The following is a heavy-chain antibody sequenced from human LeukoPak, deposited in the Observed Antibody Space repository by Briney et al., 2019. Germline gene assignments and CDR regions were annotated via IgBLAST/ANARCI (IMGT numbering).Heavy chain of an antibody. CDR1: GGSISSGSYY. D-gene: IGHD2-2*01. Sequence: SQNLSRTCTVSGGSISSGSYYWSWIRQPAGKGLEWIGRIYTSGSTNYNPSLKSRVTISVDTSKNQFSLKLSSVTAADTAVYYCAREVVSAAKYDYWGQGTLVTASS. CDR3: AREVVSAAKYDY. J-gene: IGHJ4*02. V-gene: IGHV4-61*02. CDR2: IYTSGST.